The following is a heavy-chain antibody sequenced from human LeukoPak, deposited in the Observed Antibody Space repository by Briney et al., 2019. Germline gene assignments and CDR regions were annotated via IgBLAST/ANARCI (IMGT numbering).Heavy chain of an antibody. J-gene: IGHJ4*02. CDR1: GGSISSSSYS. CDR2: IYHSGST. CDR3: ATEVDSSGYFDY. V-gene: IGHV4-30-2*01. Sequence: SGTLSLTCIVSGGSISSSSYSWSWIRQPPGKGLEWIGYIYHSGSTYYNPSLKSRVTISVDRSKNQFSLKLSSVTAADTAVYYCATEVDSSGYFDYWGQGTLVTVSS. D-gene: IGHD3-22*01.